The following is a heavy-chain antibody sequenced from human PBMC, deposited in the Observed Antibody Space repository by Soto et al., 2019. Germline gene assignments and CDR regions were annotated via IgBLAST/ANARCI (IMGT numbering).Heavy chain of an antibody. CDR3: TRGFCNSSSCYANWFDP. D-gene: IGHD2-2*01. Sequence: EVQLVESGGGLVRPGGSVRLSCAASGFAGGSNYMSWVRQAPGKGLEWVSLIYIGGGTHYADSVKGRFTISRDNSKNTLYLQMNSLRAEDTAVYHCTRGFCNSSSCYANWFDPWGQGTLVTVSS. J-gene: IGHJ5*02. CDR2: IYIGGGT. CDR1: GFAGGSNY. V-gene: IGHV3-66*01.